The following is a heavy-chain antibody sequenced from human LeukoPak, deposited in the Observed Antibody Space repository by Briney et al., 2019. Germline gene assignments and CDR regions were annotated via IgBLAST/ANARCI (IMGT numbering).Heavy chain of an antibody. D-gene: IGHD3-3*01. CDR1: EFTFSNYG. J-gene: IGHJ6*03. CDR2: TWYDGTNK. CDR3: AKDRVLRSGEYTFDYMDV. Sequence: PGGSRRVSCAASEFTFSNYGMHWVRQAPGKGLEWVASTWYDGTNKYYADSVKGRFTISRDNPKNTLYLQMNSLRAEDTAVYYCAKDRVLRSGEYTFDYMDVWGNGTTVTVPS. V-gene: IGHV3-30*02.